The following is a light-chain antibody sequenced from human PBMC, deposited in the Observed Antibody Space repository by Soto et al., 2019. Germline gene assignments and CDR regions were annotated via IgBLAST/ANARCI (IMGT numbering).Light chain of an antibody. CDR1: GSDVGAYNY. V-gene: IGLV2-8*01. CDR2: EVS. Sequence: QSALTQPPSASGSPGQSVTISCTGTGSDVGAYNYVSWYQQHPGKAPKLMIYEVSKRPSGVPDRFSGSKSGNTASLTVSVLQDEDEADCYCSSYAGNNNYVLGTGTKLTVL. CDR3: SSYAGNNNYV. J-gene: IGLJ1*01.